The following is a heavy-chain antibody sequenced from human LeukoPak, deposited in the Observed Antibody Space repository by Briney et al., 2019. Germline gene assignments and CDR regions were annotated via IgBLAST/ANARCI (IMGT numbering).Heavy chain of an antibody. CDR3: ARVGVLDTAMPIYYFDY. CDR2: INHSGST. CDR1: GGSFSGYY. Sequence: SETLSLTCAVYGGSFSGYYWSWIRQPPGKGLEWIGEINHSGSTNYNPSLRSRVTISVDTSKNQFSLKLSSVTAADTAVYYCARVGVLDTAMPIYYFDYWGQGTLVTVSS. V-gene: IGHV4-34*01. D-gene: IGHD5-18*01. J-gene: IGHJ4*02.